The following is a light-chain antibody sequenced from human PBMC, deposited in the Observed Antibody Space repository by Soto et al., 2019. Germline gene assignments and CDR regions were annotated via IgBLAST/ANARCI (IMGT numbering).Light chain of an antibody. J-gene: IGLJ1*01. CDR3: SSQAASNSFV. CDR1: SSDIGAYNS. V-gene: IGLV2-8*01. CDR2: EVT. Sequence: QAVVTQPPSASGSPGQSVTIYCTGTSSDIGAYNSVSWYQYYPGKAPKLIIYEVTKRPSGVPTRFSGSKSDNTASLTVSGLQADDEADYYCSSQAASNSFVFGTGTKLTVL.